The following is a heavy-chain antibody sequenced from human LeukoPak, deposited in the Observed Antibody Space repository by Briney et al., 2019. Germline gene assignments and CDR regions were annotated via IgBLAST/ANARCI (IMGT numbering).Heavy chain of an antibody. CDR1: GFIFSDYH. Sequence: GGSLRLSCAASGFIFSDYHINWVRQAPGWGLEWISYISTTGTTMHYADSVKGRFAISRDNAKSSLYLQMNSLRDEDTAVYYCARVWQDYSGVDYWGQGTLVTVSS. D-gene: IGHD2-21*01. J-gene: IGHJ4*02. CDR3: ARVWQDYSGVDY. V-gene: IGHV3-48*02. CDR2: ISTTGTTM.